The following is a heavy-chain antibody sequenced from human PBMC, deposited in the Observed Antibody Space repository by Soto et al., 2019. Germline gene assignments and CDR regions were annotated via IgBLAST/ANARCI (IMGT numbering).Heavy chain of an antibody. CDR3: AMLGGWSGGSSGMDV. CDR2: IRRKANSYTT. Sequence: EVQLVESGGGLVQPGGSLRLSCAASGLIFSDYHMDWVRQAPGKGLEWVGRIRRKANSYTTGYAASVKGRFTNSRDDSKNSLYLQMNSLKSEDTAVYYCAMLGGWSGGSSGMDVWGQGTTVTVSS. CDR1: GLIFSDYH. J-gene: IGHJ6*02. D-gene: IGHD6-19*01. V-gene: IGHV3-72*01.